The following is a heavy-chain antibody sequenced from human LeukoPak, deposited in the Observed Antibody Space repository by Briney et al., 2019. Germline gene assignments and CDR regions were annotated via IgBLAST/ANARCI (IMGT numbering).Heavy chain of an antibody. D-gene: IGHD2-15*01. V-gene: IGHV4-61*10. Sequence: SETLSLTCTVSGGSISSGSYYWSWIRQPAGKGLEWIGYIYYSGSTNYTPSLKSRVTMSVDTSKNQFSLKLSSVTAADTAVYYCARGRYCSDGSCYLDYWGQGTLVTVSS. CDR2: IYYSGST. CDR3: ARGRYCSDGSCYLDY. CDR1: GGSISSGSYY. J-gene: IGHJ4*02.